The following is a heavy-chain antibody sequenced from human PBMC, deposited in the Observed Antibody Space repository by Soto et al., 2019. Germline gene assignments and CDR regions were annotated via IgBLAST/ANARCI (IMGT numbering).Heavy chain of an antibody. D-gene: IGHD4-17*01. J-gene: IGHJ3*02. CDR1: GGSANSHA. CDR3: ARSRNVAEFNDYGGNYHGFDI. CDR2: IIPMFGTP. V-gene: IGHV1-69*01. Sequence: QVQLEQSGAEVKKAGSSVKVSCKAFGGSANSHAISWVRKAPGQGLEWMGGIIPMFGTPTYAQRFQAGVTISADESTSTVYLDLSSLRSEDTAMYYCARSRNVAEFNDYGGNYHGFDIWGQGTMVTVSS.